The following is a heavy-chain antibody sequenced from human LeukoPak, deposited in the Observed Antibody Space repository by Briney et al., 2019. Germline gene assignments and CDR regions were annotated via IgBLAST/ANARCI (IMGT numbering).Heavy chain of an antibody. V-gene: IGHV3-7*01. Sequence: GGSLRLSCEASGFSMSVYWMSWVRQAPGKGLEWVGTIKQDGSERNYVDSVKGRFTISRDNAKKSLYLQINSLRAEDTAVYYCARDWGAYYHFFDFWGQGTLVTVSS. J-gene: IGHJ4*02. D-gene: IGHD3-22*01. CDR3: ARDWGAYYHFFDF. CDR1: GFSMSVYW. CDR2: IKQDGSER.